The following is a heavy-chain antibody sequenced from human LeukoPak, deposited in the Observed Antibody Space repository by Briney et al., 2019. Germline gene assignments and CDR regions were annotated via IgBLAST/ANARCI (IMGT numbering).Heavy chain of an antibody. V-gene: IGHV4-4*02. CDR1: GVSISSSNW. CDR2: IYHSGST. D-gene: IGHD3-10*01. J-gene: IGHJ4*02. CDR3: ARVIYGSGSYYNGFDY. Sequence: PSGTLSLTCAVSGVSISSSNWWSWVRQPPGKGLEWIGEIYHSGSTNYNPSLKSRVTISVDKSKNQFSLKLSSVTAADTAVYYCARVIYGSGSYYNGFDYWGQGTLVTVSS.